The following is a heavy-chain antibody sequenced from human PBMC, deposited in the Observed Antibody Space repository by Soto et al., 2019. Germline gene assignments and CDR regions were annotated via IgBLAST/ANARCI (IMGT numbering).Heavy chain of an antibody. D-gene: IGHD2-15*01. CDR3: AATPRY. CDR2: IYYSGST. CDR1: GGSISSSNYY. J-gene: IGHJ4*02. V-gene: IGHV4-39*07. Sequence: PSETLSVTCAVYGGSISSSNYYWGWIRQPPGKGLEWIGSIYYSGSTYNNPSLQSRVTIFVDTSKNQFSLKLTSVTTADTAVYYCAATPRYWGQGTLVTVSS.